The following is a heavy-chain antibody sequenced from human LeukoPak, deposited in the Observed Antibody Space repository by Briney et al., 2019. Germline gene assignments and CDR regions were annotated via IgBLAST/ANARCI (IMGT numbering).Heavy chain of an antibody. V-gene: IGHV3-30*04. Sequence: PGGSLRLSCAASGFTFSSYAMHWVRQAPGKGLEWVAVIYYDGSNKYYADSVRGRFIISRDNSKNTLFLQMSSLRAEDTAVYYCARDTFYSSGVYGLDVWGQGTTVTVSS. CDR3: ARDTFYSSGVYGLDV. D-gene: IGHD3-22*01. CDR2: IYYDGSNK. J-gene: IGHJ6*02. CDR1: GFTFSSYA.